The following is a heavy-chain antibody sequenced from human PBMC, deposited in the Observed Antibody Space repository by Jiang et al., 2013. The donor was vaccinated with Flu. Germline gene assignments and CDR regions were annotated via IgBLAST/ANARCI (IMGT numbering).Heavy chain of an antibody. Sequence: GYTFTSYDISWVRQAPGQGLEWMGRIIPILGIANYAQKFQGRVTITADKSTSTAYMELSSLRSEDTAVYYCAREDTYYYDSSGYYFDYWGQGTLVTVSS. D-gene: IGHD3-22*01. J-gene: IGHJ4*02. CDR1: GYTFTSYD. CDR3: AREDTYYYDSSGYYFDY. CDR2: IIPILGIA. V-gene: IGHV1-69*04.